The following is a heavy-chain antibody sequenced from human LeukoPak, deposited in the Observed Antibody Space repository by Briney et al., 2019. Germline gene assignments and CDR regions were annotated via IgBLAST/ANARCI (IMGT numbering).Heavy chain of an antibody. J-gene: IGHJ4*02. Sequence: SETLSLTCTVSAGSISSYYWSWIRQPAGKGLEWIGRIYTSGSTNYNPSLKSRVTMSVDTSKDQFSLKVSSVTAADTAVYYCARAWQWLPLDSWGQGTLVTVSS. D-gene: IGHD6-19*01. V-gene: IGHV4-4*07. CDR3: ARAWQWLPLDS. CDR1: AGSISSYY. CDR2: IYTSGST.